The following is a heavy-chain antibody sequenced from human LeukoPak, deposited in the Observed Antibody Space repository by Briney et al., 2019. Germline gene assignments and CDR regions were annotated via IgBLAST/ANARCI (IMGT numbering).Heavy chain of an antibody. CDR1: GGSISSGGYY. J-gene: IGHJ6*03. CDR2: IYHSGST. CDR3: ASRPANYYYYYYMDV. Sequence: SQTLSLTCTVSGGSISSGGYYWSWIRQPPGKGLEWIGYIYHSGSTYYNPSLKSRVTISVDRSKNQFSLKLSSVTAADTAVYYCASRPANYYYYYYMDVWGKGTTVTVSS. D-gene: IGHD2-2*01. V-gene: IGHV4-30-2*01.